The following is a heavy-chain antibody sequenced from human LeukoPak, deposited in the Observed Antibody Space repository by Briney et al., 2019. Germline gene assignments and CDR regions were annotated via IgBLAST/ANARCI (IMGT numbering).Heavy chain of an antibody. D-gene: IGHD3-22*01. CDR3: ARESQNYYDSSGYYYYFDY. Sequence: PSETLSLTCTVSGGSISSGDYYWSWIRQPPGKGLEWIGYIYYSGSTYYNPSLKSRVTIPVDTSKNQFSLKLSSVTAADTAVYYCARESQNYYDSSGYYYYFDYWGQGTLVTVSS. CDR2: IYYSGST. J-gene: IGHJ4*02. V-gene: IGHV4-30-4*01. CDR1: GGSISSGDYY.